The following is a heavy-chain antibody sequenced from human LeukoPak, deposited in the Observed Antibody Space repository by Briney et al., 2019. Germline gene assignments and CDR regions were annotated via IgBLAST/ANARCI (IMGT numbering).Heavy chain of an antibody. J-gene: IGHJ4*02. Sequence: GGSLRLSCAASGFTFSSYWMHWVRQAPGKGLVWVSRINSDGSSTSYADSVKGRFTISRDNAKNALYLQMNSLRAEDTAVYYCARGTYYYDSSGYYHYFDYWGQGTLVTVSS. D-gene: IGHD3-22*01. CDR2: INSDGSST. CDR3: ARGTYYYDSSGYYHYFDY. CDR1: GFTFSSYW. V-gene: IGHV3-74*01.